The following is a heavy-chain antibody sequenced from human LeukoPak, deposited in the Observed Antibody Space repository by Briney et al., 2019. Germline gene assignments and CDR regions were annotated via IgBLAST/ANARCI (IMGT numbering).Heavy chain of an antibody. D-gene: IGHD2-8*02. CDR2: ISGSATRT. J-gene: IGHJ4*02. CDR3: VKDRYCPEVTCFGGGFEY. CDR1: GFTFSSYA. Sequence: GGSLRLSCAASGFTFSSYAMTWVRQAPGKGLEWVSAISGSATRTYYADSVKGRFTISRDNSKNTLYLRLNSLRVEDTATYYCVKDRYCPEVTCFGGGFEYWGQGTLVVVSS. V-gene: IGHV3-23*01.